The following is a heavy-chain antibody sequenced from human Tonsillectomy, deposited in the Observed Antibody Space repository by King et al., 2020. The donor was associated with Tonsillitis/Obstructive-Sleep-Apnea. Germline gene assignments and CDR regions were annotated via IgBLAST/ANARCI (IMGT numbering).Heavy chain of an antibody. J-gene: IGHJ3*02. D-gene: IGHD3-10*01. CDR2: IHYSGST. V-gene: IGHV4-31*03. CDR3: ARDRELDAFDS. CDR1: GGSISSGGYY. Sequence: QLQESGPGLVKPSQTLSLTCTVSGGSISSGGYYWSWIRQRPGKGLEWIGYIHYSGSTYCNPSLKSRVTISVDTSKNQFSLKLISVTDADTAVYYCARDRELDAFDSWGQGTMVTVSS.